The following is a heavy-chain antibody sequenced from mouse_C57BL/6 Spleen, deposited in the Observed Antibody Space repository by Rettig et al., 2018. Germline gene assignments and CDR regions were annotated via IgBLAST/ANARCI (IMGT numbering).Heavy chain of an antibody. J-gene: IGHJ3*01. V-gene: IGHV1-64*01. CDR1: GYTFTTYW. CDR2: IHPNSDIT. Sequence: QVQLQQPGAELVKPGASVKLSCKASGYTFTTYWMHWVKQRPGQGLEWIGMIHPNSDITNYNENFKTKATLTVDRSSSTAYMQLSSLTSEDSAVYYCARMGPIYDGYYLTYWGQGTLVTVSA. D-gene: IGHD2-3*01. CDR3: ARMGPIYDGYYLTY.